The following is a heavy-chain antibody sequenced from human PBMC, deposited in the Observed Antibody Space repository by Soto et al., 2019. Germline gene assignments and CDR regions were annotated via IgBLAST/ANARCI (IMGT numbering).Heavy chain of an antibody. D-gene: IGHD4-17*01. V-gene: IGHV3-30*18. CDR2: ISYDGSNK. J-gene: IGHJ6*02. CDR1: GFTFSSYG. Sequence: PGGSLRLSCAASGFTFSSYGMHWVRQAPGKGLEWVAVISYDGSNKYYADSVKGRFTISRDNSKNTLYLQMNSLRAEDTAVYYCAKELRWGIYYYYYGMDVWGQGTTVTVSS. CDR3: AKELRWGIYYYYYGMDV.